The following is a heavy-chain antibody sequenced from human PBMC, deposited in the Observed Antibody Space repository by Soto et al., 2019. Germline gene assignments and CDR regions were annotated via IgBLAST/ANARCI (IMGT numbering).Heavy chain of an antibody. J-gene: IGHJ6*02. Sequence: SETLSLTCAVSGGSISSYYRSWIRQHPGKGLEWIGYMYNTGSTIYNPSLKSRVTISVDTSKNQFSLKLNSVTAADTAVYYCARDLWGYCGTDCYPLDVWGQGTTVTVSS. D-gene: IGHD2-21*02. CDR3: ARDLWGYCGTDCYPLDV. CDR2: MYNTGST. V-gene: IGHV4-59*01. CDR1: GGSISSYY.